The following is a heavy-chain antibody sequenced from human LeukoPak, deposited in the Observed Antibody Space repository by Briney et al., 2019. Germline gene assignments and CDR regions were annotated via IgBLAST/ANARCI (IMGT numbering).Heavy chain of an antibody. J-gene: IGHJ4*02. CDR1: GFSLSVGGMG. CDR2: VYWDDEK. CDR3: ARLIVGAARVFDY. Sequence: ESGPTLVKSTQTLTLTCSVSGFSLSVGGMGVGWIRQPPGKAPEWLAVVYWDDEKRYSPSLQTRLTITADISKNQVVLTMTNMDPVDTATYYCARLIVGAARVFDYWGQGTLVTVSS. V-gene: IGHV2-5*02. D-gene: IGHD1-26*01.